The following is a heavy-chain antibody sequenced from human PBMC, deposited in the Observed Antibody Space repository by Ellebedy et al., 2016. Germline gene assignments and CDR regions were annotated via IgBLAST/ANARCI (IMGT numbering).Heavy chain of an antibody. D-gene: IGHD3-3*01. CDR1: GYTFNSHS. J-gene: IGHJ4*02. V-gene: IGHV1-18*01. Sequence: ASVKVSXXASGYTFNSHSISWVRQAPGQGLEWVGWISTYNGNTNYTQKVQGRVSLTTDTSTSTAYMELRSLTSDDTAVYYCVRGWKTMFGVITEDIWGQGTLVTVSS. CDR3: VRGWKTMFGVITEDI. CDR2: ISTYNGNT.